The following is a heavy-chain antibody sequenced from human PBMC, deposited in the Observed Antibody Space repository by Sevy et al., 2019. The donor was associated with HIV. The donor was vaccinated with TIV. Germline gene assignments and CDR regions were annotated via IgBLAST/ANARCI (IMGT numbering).Heavy chain of an antibody. Sequence: GGSLRLSCAASGFTVSSNYMSWVRQAPGKGLEWVSVIYSGGSTYYADSVKGRFTISRDNSKNTLYLQMNCLRAEDTAVYYCARVNCSGGSCYYYYGMDVWGQGTTVTVSS. CDR2: IYSGGST. CDR1: GFTVSSNY. J-gene: IGHJ6*02. V-gene: IGHV3-53*01. D-gene: IGHD2-15*01. CDR3: ARVNCSGGSCYYYYGMDV.